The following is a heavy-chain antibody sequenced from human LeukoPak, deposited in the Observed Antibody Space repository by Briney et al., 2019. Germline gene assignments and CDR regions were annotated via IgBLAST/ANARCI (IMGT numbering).Heavy chain of an antibody. Sequence: SVKVPCKASGFTFTSSAMQWVRQARGQRLEWIGWIVVGSGNTNYAQKFQERVTITRDMSTSTAYMELSSLRSEDTAVYYCAAYCGGDCLNDYWGQGTLVTVSS. CDR2: IVVGSGNT. J-gene: IGHJ4*02. CDR1: GFTFTSSA. D-gene: IGHD2-21*01. V-gene: IGHV1-58*02. CDR3: AAYCGGDCLNDY.